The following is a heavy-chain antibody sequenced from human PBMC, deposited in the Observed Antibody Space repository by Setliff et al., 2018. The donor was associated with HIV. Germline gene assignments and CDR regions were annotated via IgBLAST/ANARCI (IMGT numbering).Heavy chain of an antibody. CDR3: AREKGKVDSSMVLYYYYGMDV. V-gene: IGHV1-69*13. D-gene: IGHD5-18*01. J-gene: IGHJ6*02. CDR2: IIPIFDTT. Sequence: ASVKVSCKASGDTFSSYAISWARQAPGQGPEWMGGIIPIFDTTNYAQSFQGRVTITADESTNTVYMELRSLRSEDTAVYYCAREKGKVDSSMVLYYYYGMDVWGQGTTVTVSS. CDR1: GDTFSSYA.